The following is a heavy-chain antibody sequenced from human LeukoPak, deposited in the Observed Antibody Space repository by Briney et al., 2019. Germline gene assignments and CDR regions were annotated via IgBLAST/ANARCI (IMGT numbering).Heavy chain of an antibody. J-gene: IGHJ3*02. V-gene: IGHV5-51*01. CDR3: ARFSAYSSFLEAFDI. D-gene: IGHD6-6*01. CDR1: GYSFSIYW. CDR2: IYPGDSDS. Sequence: GESLKISCKGSGYSFSIYWIAWVRQMPGKGLEWMGIIYPGDSDSRYSPSFQGQVTISADKSISTVYLQWSSLKASDTAMYYCARFSAYSSFLEAFDIWGQGTMVTVSS.